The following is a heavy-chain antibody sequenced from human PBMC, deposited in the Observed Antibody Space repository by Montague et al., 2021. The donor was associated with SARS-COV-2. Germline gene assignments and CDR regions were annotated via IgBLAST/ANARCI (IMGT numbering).Heavy chain of an antibody. CDR2: ISYGGIT. J-gene: IGHJ4*02. CDR1: GDSMSRSYHN. V-gene: IGHV4-39*01. D-gene: IGHD2-2*01. CDR3: ARETVSAAASEIDN. Sequence: SETLSLTCSVSGDSMSRSYHNWDWIRQPPGKGLEWIGTISYGGITYYSPSLKGRVTISVDTSKKQFSLKVTSMTAADTAVYYCARETVSAAASEIDNWGQGTLVTVSS.